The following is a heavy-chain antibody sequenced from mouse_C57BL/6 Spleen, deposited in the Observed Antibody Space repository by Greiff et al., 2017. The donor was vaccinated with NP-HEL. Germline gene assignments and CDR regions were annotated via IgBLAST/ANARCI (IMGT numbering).Heavy chain of an antibody. CDR2: IDPSDSYT. CDR1: GYTFTSYW. CDR3: ARTMPDYYSFDY. J-gene: IGHJ2*01. Sequence: QVQLQQPGAELVMPGASVKLSCKASGYTFTSYWMHWVKQRPGQGLEWIGEIDPSDSYTNYNQKFKGKSTLTEDKSSSTAYMQLSSLTSEDSAVYYCARTMPDYYSFDYWGQGTTLTVSS. D-gene: IGHD1-1*01. V-gene: IGHV1-69*01.